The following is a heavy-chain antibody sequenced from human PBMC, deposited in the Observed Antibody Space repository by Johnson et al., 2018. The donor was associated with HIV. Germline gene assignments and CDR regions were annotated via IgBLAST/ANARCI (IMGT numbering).Heavy chain of an antibody. J-gene: IGHJ3*02. V-gene: IGHV3-30*04. CDR3: AKDAGNDFRGLDAFDI. CDR2: ISYDGRNK. Sequence: VQLVESGGGVVQPGRSLRLSCAASGFTFSSYAMHWVRQAPGKGLEWVAVISYDGRNKFYADSVKGRFTISRDNSKNTLHLLMNSLRAEDTAVYYCAKDAGNDFRGLDAFDIWGQGTMVTVSS. CDR1: GFTFSSYA. D-gene: IGHD3-3*01.